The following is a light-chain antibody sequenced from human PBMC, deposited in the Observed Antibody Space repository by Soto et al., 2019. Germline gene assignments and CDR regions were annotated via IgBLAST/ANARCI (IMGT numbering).Light chain of an antibody. CDR1: QGVTTN. CDR2: DVS. Sequence: IVMTQSPASLSVSPGERVTLSCRAGQGVTTNFAWYQQKSGQSPRLLIYDVSTRATGVPARFSGTGSGTDFTLTISGLQSEDSAVYFCQQYNNWPFSFGQGTRLEIK. J-gene: IGKJ5*01. CDR3: QQYNNWPFS. V-gene: IGKV3-15*01.